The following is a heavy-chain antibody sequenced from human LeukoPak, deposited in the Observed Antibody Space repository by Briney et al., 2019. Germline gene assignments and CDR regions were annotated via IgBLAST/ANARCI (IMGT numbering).Heavy chain of an antibody. Sequence: GGSLRLSCAASGFTFSGYGMHWVRQAPGNGLEWVALISYDGSNKYYADSVKGRFTISRDNSKKTVYLQMNSLRAEDTAVYYCAKDGMYFYDSSCYHHLDYWGQGTLVTVSS. CDR2: ISYDGSNK. CDR1: GFTFSGYG. V-gene: IGHV3-30*18. D-gene: IGHD3-22*01. J-gene: IGHJ4*02. CDR3: AKDGMYFYDSSCYHHLDY.